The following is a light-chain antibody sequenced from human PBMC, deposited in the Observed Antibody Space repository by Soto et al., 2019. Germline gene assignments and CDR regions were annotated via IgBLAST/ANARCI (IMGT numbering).Light chain of an antibody. CDR3: EQRSDWPLT. CDR1: QSVSRY. CDR2: DAS. Sequence: EIVLTQSPATLCLYPGERATLSCRASQSVSRYLAWYQQKPGQAPRLLIYDASNRATGIPARFSGSGSGTDLTLTISSLEPEDFAVYYCEQRSDWPLTFGGGTKVEIK. J-gene: IGKJ4*01. V-gene: IGKV3-11*01.